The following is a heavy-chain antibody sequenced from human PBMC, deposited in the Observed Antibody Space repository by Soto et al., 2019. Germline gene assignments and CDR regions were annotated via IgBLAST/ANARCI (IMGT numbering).Heavy chain of an antibody. J-gene: IGHJ5*02. D-gene: IGHD4-17*01. Sequence: SETLSLTCTVSGGSISSGGYYWSWIRQHPGKGLEWIGYIYYSGSTYYNPSLKSRVTISVDTSKNQFSLKLSSVTAADTAVYYCARDRGRDYGDGGWFDPWGQGTLVTVSS. CDR1: GGSISSGGYY. CDR3: ARDRGRDYGDGGWFDP. V-gene: IGHV4-31*03. CDR2: IYYSGST.